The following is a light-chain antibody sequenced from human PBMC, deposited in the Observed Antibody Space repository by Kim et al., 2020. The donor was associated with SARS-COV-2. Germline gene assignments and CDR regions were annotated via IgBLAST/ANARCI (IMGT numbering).Light chain of an antibody. CDR2: ELT. Sequence: QSVAISCTGTTSDVGANNYVSGYQQYSGKAPKLILYELTKRPSGVPDRFSGSKSGNTASLTVSGLQAEDEAHYYCSSYAGTNNVRFGGGTQLTVL. CDR1: TSDVGANNY. CDR3: SSYAGTNNVR. J-gene: IGLJ2*01. V-gene: IGLV2-8*01.